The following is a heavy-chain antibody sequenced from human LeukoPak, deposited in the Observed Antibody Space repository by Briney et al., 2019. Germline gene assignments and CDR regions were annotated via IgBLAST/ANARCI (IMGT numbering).Heavy chain of an antibody. J-gene: IGHJ4*02. CDR1: GFTVSSNY. Sequence: GGSLRLSCAASGFTVSSNYMSEVRQAPGKRLEWVSVIYSGGGTYYADSVKGRFTISRDNSKNTLYLQMNSLRAEDTAVYYCARVHVDIVATPDVRSKVVVAATIDYWGQGTLVTVSS. CDR2: IYSGGGT. V-gene: IGHV3-53*01. CDR3: ARVHVDIVATPDVRSKVVVAATIDY. D-gene: IGHD2-15*01.